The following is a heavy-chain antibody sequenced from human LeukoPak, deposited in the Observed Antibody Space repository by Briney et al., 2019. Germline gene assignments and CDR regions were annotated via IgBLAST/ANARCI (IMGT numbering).Heavy chain of an antibody. CDR1: GGSISSSNW. CDR2: LYHSGST. Sequence: SGTLSLTCAVSGGSISSSNWWRWVRQPPGKGLEWIGELYHSGSTNYNPSLKSRVTISVDKSKNQFSTKLSSVTAADTAVYYCARDLLGYCSGGSCSDWGQGTLVTVSS. J-gene: IGHJ4*02. D-gene: IGHD2-15*01. CDR3: ARDLLGYCSGGSCSD. V-gene: IGHV4-4*02.